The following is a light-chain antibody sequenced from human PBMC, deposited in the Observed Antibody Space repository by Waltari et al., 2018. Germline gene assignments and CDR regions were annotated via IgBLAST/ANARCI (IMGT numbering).Light chain of an antibody. CDR1: GLRTLY. J-gene: IGLJ1*01. CDR2: DEN. CDR3: NTRDISGDHLV. V-gene: IGLV3-19*01. Sequence: SSEMTQEPAVSVALGQTVRIPCQGGGLRTLYANWYQQKPGQAPLLVIYDENNRPSGIPDRFSGSRSGNTASLTISGAQAEDEADYYCNTRDISGDHLVFGSGTKVTVL.